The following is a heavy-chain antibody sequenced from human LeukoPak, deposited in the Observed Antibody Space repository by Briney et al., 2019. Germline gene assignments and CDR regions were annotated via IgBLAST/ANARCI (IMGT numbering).Heavy chain of an antibody. Sequence: GGSLRLSCAASGFTFSSYWMSWVRQAPGKGLEGVANIKQDGSEKYYMDSVKGRFTISRDNAKNSLYLQMNSLRAEDTAVYYCARVAGSRRFGESDYWGQGTLVTVSS. J-gene: IGHJ4*02. CDR1: GFTFSSYW. V-gene: IGHV3-7*01. CDR2: IKQDGSEK. CDR3: ARVAGSRRFGESDY. D-gene: IGHD3-10*01.